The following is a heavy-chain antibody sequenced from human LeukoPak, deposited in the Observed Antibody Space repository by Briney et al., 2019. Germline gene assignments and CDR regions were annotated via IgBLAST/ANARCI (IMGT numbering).Heavy chain of an antibody. CDR2: ISSSSSYI. J-gene: IGHJ6*03. Sequence: PGGSLRLSCAASGFTFSSYWMNWVRQAPGKGLEWVSSISSSSSYIYYADSVKGRFTISRDNAKNSLYLQMNSLRAEDTAVYYCARAFDSSGYYAFGSYYYYMDVWGKGTTVTASS. V-gene: IGHV3-21*01. CDR3: ARAFDSSGYYAFGSYYYYMDV. D-gene: IGHD3-22*01. CDR1: GFTFSSYW.